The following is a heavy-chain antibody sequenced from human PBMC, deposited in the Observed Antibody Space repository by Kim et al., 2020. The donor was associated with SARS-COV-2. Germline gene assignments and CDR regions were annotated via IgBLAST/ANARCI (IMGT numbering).Heavy chain of an antibody. CDR2: IYYSGST. V-gene: IGHV4-28*01. CDR1: GYSISSSNW. CDR3: ARTGVSYDILTGYPPFDY. J-gene: IGHJ4*02. D-gene: IGHD3-9*01. Sequence: SETLSLTCAVSGYSISSSNWWGWIRQPPGKGLEWIGYIYYSGSTYYNPSLKSRVTMSVDTSKNQFSLKLSSVTAVDTAVYYCARTGVSYDILTGYPPFDYWGQGTLVTVSS.